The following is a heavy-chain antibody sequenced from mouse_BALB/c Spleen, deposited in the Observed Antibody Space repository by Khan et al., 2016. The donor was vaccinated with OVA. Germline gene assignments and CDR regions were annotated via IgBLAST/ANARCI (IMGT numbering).Heavy chain of an antibody. CDR1: GFSLTDYG. CDR3: ARQPYYHYYVMDY. V-gene: IGHV2-6-1*01. CDR2: IWSDGST. Sequence: QVQLKESGPALVAPSQSLSITCTISGFSLTDYGVHWVRQPPGKGMEWLVVIWSDGSTTYNSALKSRLSIRKDKSKSQVFLKMNSLQTDDTAVYXCARQPYYHYYVMDYWGQGTSVTVSS. D-gene: IGHD2-10*01. J-gene: IGHJ4*01.